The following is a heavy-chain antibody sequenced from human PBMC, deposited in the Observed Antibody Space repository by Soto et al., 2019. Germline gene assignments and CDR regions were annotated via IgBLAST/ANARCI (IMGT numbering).Heavy chain of an antibody. Sequence: QVQLVESGGGVVQPGRSLTLSCAASGFPFTSYAIHWVRQAPGKGLEWVAVISHDGGIKHYADSVNGRFTISRDNSKNTLYLQMNSLRDEDTAVYHCAIEHDALDVWGQGTTVTVAS. CDR1: GFPFTSYA. CDR2: ISHDGGIK. J-gene: IGHJ6*02. V-gene: IGHV3-30-3*01. D-gene: IGHD1-1*01. CDR3: AIEHDALDV.